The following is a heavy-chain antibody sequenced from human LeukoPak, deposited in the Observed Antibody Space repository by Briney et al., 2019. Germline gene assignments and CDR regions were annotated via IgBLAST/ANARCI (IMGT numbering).Heavy chain of an antibody. CDR2: IYYSGST. Sequence: SETLPLACTVSGGSISSYYWSWIRQPPGKGLEWIGYIYYSGSTNYNPSLKSRVTISVDTSKNQFSLKLSSVTAADTAVYYCARADFHSLDVWGKGTTVTISS. J-gene: IGHJ6*04. V-gene: IGHV4-59*01. CDR3: ARADFHSLDV. CDR1: GGSISSYY. D-gene: IGHD2/OR15-2a*01.